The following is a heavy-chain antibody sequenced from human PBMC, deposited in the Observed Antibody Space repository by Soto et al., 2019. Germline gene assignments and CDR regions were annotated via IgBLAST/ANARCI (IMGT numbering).Heavy chain of an antibody. CDR1: GFTFSNYA. CDR2: ISGSGGST. V-gene: IGHV3-23*01. J-gene: IGHJ4*02. Sequence: GGSLRLSCAASGFTFSNYAVTWVRQAPGKGLEWVSTISGSGGSTYYADSVKGRFTISRDNSKSIAYLQMNSLKTEDTAVYYCTRDYSSGYFYFDYWGQGTLVTVSS. CDR3: TRDYSSGYFYFDY. D-gene: IGHD3-22*01.